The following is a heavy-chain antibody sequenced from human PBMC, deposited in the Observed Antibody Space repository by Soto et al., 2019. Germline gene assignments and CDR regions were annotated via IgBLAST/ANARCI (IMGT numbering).Heavy chain of an antibody. V-gene: IGHV3-9*01. CDR2: ISWKSGSI. J-gene: IGHJ6*02. CDR3: AKSTGGTANGLDV. CDR1: GFSFGDYA. D-gene: IGHD2-8*02. Sequence: GGSLRLSCAASGFSFGDYAMHWVRQAPGKGLEWVSGISWKSGSIGYADSVKGRFTISRDNAKNSLYLQMNSLRAEDTALYYCAKSTGGTANGLDVWGQGTTVTVSS.